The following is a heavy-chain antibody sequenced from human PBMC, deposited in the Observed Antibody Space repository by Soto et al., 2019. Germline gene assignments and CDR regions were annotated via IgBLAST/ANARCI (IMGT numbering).Heavy chain of an antibody. CDR3: ARDFNHDYLWGSSRFDY. Sequence: QVQLVQSGAEVKKAGASVKVSCNMSGYTLTNYGVSWVRQAPGQGLEWMGWIGGYNGNTKYAQRLQGRVTMTTDTSTRTAYMELRNLRSDDTAVYYCARDFNHDYLWGSSRFDYWGQGTLVTVSS. D-gene: IGHD3-16*02. CDR1: GYTLTNYG. J-gene: IGHJ4*02. CDR2: IGGYNGNT. V-gene: IGHV1-18*01.